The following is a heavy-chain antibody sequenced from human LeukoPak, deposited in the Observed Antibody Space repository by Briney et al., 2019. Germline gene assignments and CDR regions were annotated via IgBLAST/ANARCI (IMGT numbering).Heavy chain of an antibody. J-gene: IGHJ4*02. V-gene: IGHV4-34*01. CDR2: INHSGST. CDR3: ARGLSPSDFDY. Sequence: SETLSLTCAVYGGSFSGYYWSWIRQPPGKGLEWIGEINHSGSTNYNPSLKSRVTISVDTSKNQFSLKLSSVTAADTAVYYCARGLSPSDFDYWGQGTLVTVSP. D-gene: IGHD3-10*01. CDR1: GGSFSGYY.